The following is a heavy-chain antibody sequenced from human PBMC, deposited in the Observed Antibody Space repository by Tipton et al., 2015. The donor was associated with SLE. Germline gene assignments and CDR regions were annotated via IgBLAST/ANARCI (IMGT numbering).Heavy chain of an antibody. CDR1: GASMNSGSYS. CDR2: IDSSGNT. D-gene: IGHD1-26*01. V-gene: IGHV4-61*09. Sequence: TLSLTCSVSGASMNSGSYSWHWIRQPAGKALQWLGHIDSSGNTYYNPSLRSRVSISVDVSKNQFSLRLTSVTAADTAVYYCARTLGAIAHTVYDAFDIWDQGKMVTVSS. CDR3: ARTLGAIAHTVYDAFDI. J-gene: IGHJ3*02.